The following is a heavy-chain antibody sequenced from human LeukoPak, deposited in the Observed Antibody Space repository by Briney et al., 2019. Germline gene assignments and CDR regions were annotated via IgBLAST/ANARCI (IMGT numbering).Heavy chain of an antibody. V-gene: IGHV3-9*01. CDR3: AKGNPDSSSDDASDI. CDR1: GFTFDDYA. CDR2: ISWNSGSI. J-gene: IGHJ3*02. Sequence: PGGSLRLSCAASGFTFDDYAMHRARQATGKGLEWVSGISWNSGSIGYADSVKGRFTISRDNAKNSLYLQMNSLRAEDTALYYCAKGNPDSSSDDASDIWGQGTMVTVSS. D-gene: IGHD6-6*01.